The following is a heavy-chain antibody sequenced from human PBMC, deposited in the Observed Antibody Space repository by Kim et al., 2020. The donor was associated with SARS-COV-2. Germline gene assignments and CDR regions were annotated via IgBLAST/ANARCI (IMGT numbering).Heavy chain of an antibody. J-gene: IGHJ3*01. Sequence: IDYADSVRGRLTIARDNAKNSLYLQMNSLRTEDTAFYYCTTAYYVGDAFDVWGQGTMVIVSS. V-gene: IGHV3-9*01. CDR3: TTAYYVGDAFDV. D-gene: IGHD3-9*01. CDR2: I.